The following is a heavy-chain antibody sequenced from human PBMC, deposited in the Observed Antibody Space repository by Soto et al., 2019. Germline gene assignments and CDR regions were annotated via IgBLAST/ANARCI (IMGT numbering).Heavy chain of an antibody. CDR2: IKSKTDGGTT. CDR1: GLTFSNAL. Sequence: PGGSLRLSCAASGLTFSNALMSWVRQAPGKGLEWVGRIKSKTDGGTTDYAAPVKGRFTISRDDSKNTLYLQMNSLKTEDTAVYYCTTGLTIFGVVIDPWGQGTLVTVSS. J-gene: IGHJ5*02. V-gene: IGHV3-15*01. CDR3: TTGLTIFGVVIDP. D-gene: IGHD3-3*01.